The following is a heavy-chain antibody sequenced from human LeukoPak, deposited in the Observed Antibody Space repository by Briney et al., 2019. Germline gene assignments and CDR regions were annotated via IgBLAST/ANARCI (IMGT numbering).Heavy chain of an antibody. CDR1: GYTFTGYY. Sequence: ASVKVSCKASGYTFTGYYMHWVRQAPGQGLEWMGWINPNSGGTNYAQKFQGRVTMTRDTSISTAYMELSRLRSDDTAVYYCARGSHHTYYDFWSGDYGMDVWGQGTTVTVPS. J-gene: IGHJ6*02. CDR3: ARGSHHTYYDFWSGDYGMDV. D-gene: IGHD3-3*01. CDR2: INPNSGGT. V-gene: IGHV1-2*02.